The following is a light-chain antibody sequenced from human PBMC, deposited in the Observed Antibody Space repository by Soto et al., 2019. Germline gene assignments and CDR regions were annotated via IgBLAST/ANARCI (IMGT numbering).Light chain of an antibody. Sequence: EIVMTQSPATLSVSPGERATLSCRASQSVSSNLAWYQQKPGQAPRLLIYGASTRATGIPARFSGSGSGTEFTLTTSSLQDEAFAVYYCQQYNTWPPWTFGQGPKMEIK. CDR3: QQYNTWPPWT. J-gene: IGKJ1*01. CDR1: QSVSSN. CDR2: GAS. V-gene: IGKV3-15*01.